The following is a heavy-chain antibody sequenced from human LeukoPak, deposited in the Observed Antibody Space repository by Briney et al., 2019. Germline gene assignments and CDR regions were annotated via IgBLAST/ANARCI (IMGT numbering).Heavy chain of an antibody. CDR1: GGSISSSSYY. CDR2: IYYSGST. D-gene: IGHD3-3*01. V-gene: IGHV4-39*07. CDR3: ARAIFGVVTYYFDY. Sequence: PSETLSLTCTVSGGSISSSSYYWGWIRQPPGKGLEWIGSIYYSGSTYYNPSLKSRVTISVDTSKNQFSLKLSSVTAADTAVYYCARAIFGVVTYYFDYWGQGTLVTVSS. J-gene: IGHJ4*02.